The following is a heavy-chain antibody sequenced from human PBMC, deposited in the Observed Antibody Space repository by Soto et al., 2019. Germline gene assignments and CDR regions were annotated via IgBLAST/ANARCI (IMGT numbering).Heavy chain of an antibody. D-gene: IGHD2-2*01. J-gene: IGHJ6*02. CDR3: ARDRLVPAGYGLDV. CDR1: GFTFRSYG. Sequence: QMQLVESGGGVVQPARSLRLSCAASGFTFRSYGIHWVRQAPGKGLEWVALIWFDGSKQYYVDSVKGGFADCRDNSQNTMYLQINSVRVEDTGVYHCARDRLVPAGYGLDVWAQGTTVTVAS. CDR2: IWFDGSKQ. V-gene: IGHV3-33*01.